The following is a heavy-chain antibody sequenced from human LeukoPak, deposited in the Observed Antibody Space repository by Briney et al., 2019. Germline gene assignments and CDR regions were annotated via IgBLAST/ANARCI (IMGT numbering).Heavy chain of an antibody. CDR1: GGTFSYYA. CDR2: IIPILGIT. J-gene: IGHJ4*02. Sequence: SLKVSSTASGGTFSYYAISWVRQAPGQGLEWMGRIIPILGITNYAQKFQGRVTITADKSTSTAYMDLSSLRSEDTAVYYCARGDVDTAMVDYWGQGTLVTVSS. D-gene: IGHD5-18*01. CDR3: ARGDVDTAMVDY. V-gene: IGHV1-69*04.